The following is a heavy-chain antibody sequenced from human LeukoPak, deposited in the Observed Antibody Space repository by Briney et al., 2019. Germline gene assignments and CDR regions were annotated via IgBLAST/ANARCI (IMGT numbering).Heavy chain of an antibody. CDR1: GFTFNNYA. J-gene: IGHJ4*02. CDR3: VKEHYYDSSGYSDY. D-gene: IGHD3-22*01. Sequence: GGSLRLSCAASGFTFNNYAMSSVRQAPGKGLEWVSAISGSGGSTYYADSVKGRFTISRDNSKNTLYLQMNSLRAEDTAVYYCVKEHYYDSSGYSDYWGQGTLVTVSS. CDR2: ISGSGGST. V-gene: IGHV3-23*01.